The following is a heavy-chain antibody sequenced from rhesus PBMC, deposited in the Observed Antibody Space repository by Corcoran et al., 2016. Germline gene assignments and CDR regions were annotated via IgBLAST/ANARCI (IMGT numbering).Heavy chain of an antibody. CDR2: LDWDDDK. D-gene: IGHD1-26*01. Sequence: QVTLKESGPALVKPTQTLTLTCTFSGFSLTTRGMGVAWIRQPPGKALEWLALLDWDDDKRYSTSLKSRLTISKETSKNQVVLTMTNMDPVDTATYYWERCNWNYGYFDYWGQGVLVTVSS. CDR3: ERCNWNYGYFDY. V-gene: IGHV2-174*01. CDR1: GFSLTTRGMG. J-gene: IGHJ4*01.